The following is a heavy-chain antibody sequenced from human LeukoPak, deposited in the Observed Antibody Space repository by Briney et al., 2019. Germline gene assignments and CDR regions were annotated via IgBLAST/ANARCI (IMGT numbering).Heavy chain of an antibody. Sequence: SETLSLTCAVYGGSFSGHYWSWIRQPPGKGLEWIGEINHSGSTNYNPSLKSRVTISVDTSKNQFSLKLSSVTAADTAVYYCARGSLGAFDPWRQGTLVTVSA. J-gene: IGHJ5*02. CDR3: ARGSLGAFDP. CDR2: INHSGST. D-gene: IGHD3-16*01. V-gene: IGHV4-34*01. CDR1: GGSFSGHY.